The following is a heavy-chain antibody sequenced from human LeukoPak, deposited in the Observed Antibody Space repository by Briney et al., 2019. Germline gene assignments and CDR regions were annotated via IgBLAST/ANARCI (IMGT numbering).Heavy chain of an antibody. Sequence: GGSLRLSCGVSGFTFSSYWMTWARQAPGRGLEWVANIKQDGSEKYYVDSVKGRFTISRDNAKNSLYLQMNSLRAEDTAVYYCARDPDYWGQGTLVTVSS. CDR2: IKQDGSEK. J-gene: IGHJ4*02. CDR1: GFTFSSYW. V-gene: IGHV3-7*01. CDR3: ARDPDY.